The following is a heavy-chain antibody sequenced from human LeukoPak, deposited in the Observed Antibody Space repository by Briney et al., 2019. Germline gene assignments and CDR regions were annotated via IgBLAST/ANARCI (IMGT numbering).Heavy chain of an antibody. V-gene: IGHV4-34*01. CDR2: INHSGST. CDR3: ARAAPVLVGERSPSKWIDP. Sequence: SETLSLTCAVYGGSFSGYYWSWIRQPPGKGLEWIGEINHSGSTNYNPSLKSRVTTSVDTSKNHFSLKLRSVTAARTAVYDCARAAPVLVGERSPSKWIDPWGQGTLVTVSS. D-gene: IGHD2-15*01. CDR1: GGSFSGYY. J-gene: IGHJ5*02.